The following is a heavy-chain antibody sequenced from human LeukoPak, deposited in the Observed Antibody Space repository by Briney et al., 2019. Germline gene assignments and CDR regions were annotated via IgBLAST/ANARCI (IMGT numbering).Heavy chain of an antibody. D-gene: IGHD6-13*01. Sequence: KPSETLSLTCTVSGGSISSYYWSWFRQPPGKGLEWIGYIYDTEITNYNPSLKSRGTISLDTSKNQFSLKLSSVTAADTAVYYCARGAGYSSSWFKHCFDFWGQGTLVTVSS. CDR3: ARGAGYSSSWFKHCFDF. V-gene: IGHV4-59*01. J-gene: IGHJ4*02. CDR2: IYDTEIT. CDR1: GGSISSYY.